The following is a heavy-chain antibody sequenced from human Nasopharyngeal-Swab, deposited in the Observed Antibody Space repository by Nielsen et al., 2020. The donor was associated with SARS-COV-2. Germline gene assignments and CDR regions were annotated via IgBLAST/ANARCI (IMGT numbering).Heavy chain of an antibody. J-gene: IGHJ6*02. V-gene: IGHV3-73*01. CDR1: GFTFSGSA. Sequence: GGSLRLSCAASGFTFSGSAMHWVRQASGKGLEWVGRIRSKANSYATAYAASVKGRFAISRDDSKNTAYLQMNSLKTEDTAVYYCTRRDMVSRYYYYYGMDVWGQGTTVTVSS. CDR2: IRSKANSYAT. D-gene: IGHD5-18*01. CDR3: TRRDMVSRYYYYYGMDV.